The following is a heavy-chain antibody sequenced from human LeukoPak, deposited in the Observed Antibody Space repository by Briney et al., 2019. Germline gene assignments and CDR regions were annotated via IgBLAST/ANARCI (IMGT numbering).Heavy chain of an antibody. CDR1: GGSLSSSNSS. Sequence: PSETLSLTCTVSGGSLSSSNSSWGWIRQPPGKGLEWIGNIYYSGSSYYNASLKSRVTISVDTSKNQFSLKLTSVTATDTAVYYCARLACSSTSCLYPDAFDVWGQGTLVTVSS. J-gene: IGHJ3*01. CDR2: IYYSGSS. CDR3: ARLACSSTSCLYPDAFDV. V-gene: IGHV4-39*01. D-gene: IGHD2-2*01.